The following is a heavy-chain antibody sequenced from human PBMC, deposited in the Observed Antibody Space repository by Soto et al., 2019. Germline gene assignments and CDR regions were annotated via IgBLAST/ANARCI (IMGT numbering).Heavy chain of an antibody. V-gene: IGHV4-59*01. Sequence: SETLSLTCTVSGGSISSYYWSWIRQPPGKGLEWIGYIYYSGSTNYNPSLKSRVTISVDTSKNQSSLKLSSVTAADTAVYYCARCNLMTTPSFYGMDVWGQGTTVTVSS. J-gene: IGHJ6*02. CDR1: GGSISSYY. CDR2: IYYSGST. CDR3: ARCNLMTTPSFYGMDV. D-gene: IGHD4-4*01.